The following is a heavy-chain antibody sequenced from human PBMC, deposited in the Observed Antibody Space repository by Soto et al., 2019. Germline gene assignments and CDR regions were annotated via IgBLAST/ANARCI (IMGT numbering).Heavy chain of an antibody. Sequence: GASVKVSCKASGYTFTSYGISWVRQAPGQGLEWMGWISAHNGNTNYEQKLQGRVTMTTDTSTSTAYMELRSPRSDDTAVYYCARHELGWLHLNWFDPWGQGTLVTVSS. CDR2: ISAHNGNT. CDR3: ARHELGWLHLNWFDP. V-gene: IGHV1-18*04. J-gene: IGHJ5*02. CDR1: GYTFTSYG. D-gene: IGHD5-12*01.